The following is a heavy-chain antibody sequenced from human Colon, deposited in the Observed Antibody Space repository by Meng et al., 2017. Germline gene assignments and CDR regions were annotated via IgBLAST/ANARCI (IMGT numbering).Heavy chain of an antibody. CDR2: FSHSGTT. Sequence: QVQLTESGPGLVKPSGTLSLTCAVSSGSISSSDWWSWVRLSPGKGLEWIGEFSHSGTTNYSPSLKSRSTISVDKSKSQFSLKLSSVTAADTAVYYCARNGKWGFDYWGQGTLVTVSS. CDR1: SGSISSSDW. CDR3: ARNGKWGFDY. V-gene: IGHV4-4*02. D-gene: IGHD1-26*01. J-gene: IGHJ4*02.